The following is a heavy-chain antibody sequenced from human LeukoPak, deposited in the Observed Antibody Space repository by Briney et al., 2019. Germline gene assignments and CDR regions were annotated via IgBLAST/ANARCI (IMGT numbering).Heavy chain of an antibody. D-gene: IGHD4-17*01. CDR2: IIPIFGTA. V-gene: IGHV1-69*13. CDR1: GGTFSSYA. J-gene: IGHJ4*02. Sequence: SVKVSCKASGGTFSSYAISWVRQAPGQGLEWMGGIIPIFGTANYAQKFQGRVTITADESTSTAYMELSSLRSEDTAVYYCARFVPPGPTVTFTYFDYWGQGTLVTVSS. CDR3: ARFVPPGPTVTFTYFDY.